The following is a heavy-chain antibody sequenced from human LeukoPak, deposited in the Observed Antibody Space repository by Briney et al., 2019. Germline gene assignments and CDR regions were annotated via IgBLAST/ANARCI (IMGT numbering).Heavy chain of an antibody. CDR3: ASLPDYYYYGMDV. CDR2: IIPILGIA. CDR1: GGTFSSYA. Sequence: ASVKVSCKASGGTFSSYAISWVRQAPGQGLGWMGRIIPILGIANYAQKFQGRVTITADKSTSTAYMELSSLRSEDTAVYYCASLPDYYYYGMDVWGQGTTVTVSS. V-gene: IGHV1-69*04. J-gene: IGHJ6*02.